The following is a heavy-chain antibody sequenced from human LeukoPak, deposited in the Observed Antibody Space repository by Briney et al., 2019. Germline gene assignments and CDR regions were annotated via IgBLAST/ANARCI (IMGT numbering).Heavy chain of an antibody. D-gene: IGHD6-19*01. CDR2: INPNSGGT. V-gene: IGHV1-2*02. CDR3: ARGVAVAGSREFDY. CDR1: GYTFTSYG. Sequence: ASVKVSCKASGYTFTSYGISWVRQAPGQGLEWMGWINPNSGGTNYAQKFQGRVTMTRDTSISTAYMELSRLRSDDTAVYYCARGVAVAGSREFDYWGQGTLVTVSS. J-gene: IGHJ4*02.